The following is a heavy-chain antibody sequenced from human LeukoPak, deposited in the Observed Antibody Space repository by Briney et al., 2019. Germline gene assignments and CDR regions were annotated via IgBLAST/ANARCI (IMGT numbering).Heavy chain of an antibody. J-gene: IGHJ4*02. V-gene: IGHV3-23*01. D-gene: IGHD6-19*01. CDR2: ISGSGGSA. Sequence: GGSLRLSCAASGFTFSSYAMSWVRQAPGKGLEWVSAISGSGGSAYNADSVKGRFTISRDNSKNTLYLQMNSLRAEDTAVYYCAKEPGYSSGWYQWGQGTLVTVSS. CDR3: AKEPGYSSGWYQ. CDR1: GFTFSSYA.